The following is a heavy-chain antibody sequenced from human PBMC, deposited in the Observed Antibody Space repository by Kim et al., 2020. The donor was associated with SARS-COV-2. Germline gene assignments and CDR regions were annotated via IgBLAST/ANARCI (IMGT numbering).Heavy chain of an antibody. CDR3: ARGAVTMDRYYYGMDV. D-gene: IGHD3-3*01. CDR2: INPIIGTT. Sequence: ASVKVSCKASGYTFSSYAISWVRQAPGQGLEWMGWINPIIGTTGYAQKFQGRVTMTRDTSISTAYMELSSLRSEDTAVYYCARGAVTMDRYYYGMDVWGQGTTVTVSS. J-gene: IGHJ6*02. V-gene: IGHV1-8*02. CDR1: GYTFSSYA.